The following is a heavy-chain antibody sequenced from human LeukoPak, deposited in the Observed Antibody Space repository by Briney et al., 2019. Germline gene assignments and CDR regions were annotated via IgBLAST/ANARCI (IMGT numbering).Heavy chain of an antibody. CDR2: INTNTGNP. Sequence: ASVKVSCKASGYTFTSYAMNWVRQAPGQGLEWMGWINTNTGNPTYAQGFTGRFVFSLDTSVSTAYLQISSLKAEDTAVYYCASLIAAAATNWFDPWGQGTLVTVSS. V-gene: IGHV7-4-1*02. D-gene: IGHD6-13*01. J-gene: IGHJ5*02. CDR1: GYTFTSYA. CDR3: ASLIAAAATNWFDP.